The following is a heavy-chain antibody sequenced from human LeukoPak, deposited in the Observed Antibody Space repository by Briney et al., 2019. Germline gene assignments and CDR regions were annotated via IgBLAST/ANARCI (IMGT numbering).Heavy chain of an antibody. D-gene: IGHD5-24*01. V-gene: IGHV3-7*01. CDR2: IRQDGGQT. J-gene: IGHJ3*02. Sequence: GGSLRLSCAASGFTISSYWMSWVRQAPGKGREWVANIRQDGGQTYYVDSVKGRFTISRDYAKNSLYLQVNSLRAEDTAVYYCARDKHNPGSAFDIWGQGTMLTVSS. CDR1: GFTISSYW. CDR3: ARDKHNPGSAFDI.